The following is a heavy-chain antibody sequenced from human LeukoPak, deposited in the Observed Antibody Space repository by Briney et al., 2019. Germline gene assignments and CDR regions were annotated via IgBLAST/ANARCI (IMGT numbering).Heavy chain of an antibody. Sequence: GGSLRLSCAASGFTFSNYNLNWVRQAPGKGPEWVSYISNSASTIYYEDSVKGRFTISRDNAKNSLYLQMNSLRAEDTAVYYCAGDPGDFDYWGQGTLVTVSS. V-gene: IGHV3-48*01. J-gene: IGHJ4*02. CDR2: ISNSASTI. D-gene: IGHD7-27*01. CDR1: GFTFSNYN. CDR3: AGDPGDFDY.